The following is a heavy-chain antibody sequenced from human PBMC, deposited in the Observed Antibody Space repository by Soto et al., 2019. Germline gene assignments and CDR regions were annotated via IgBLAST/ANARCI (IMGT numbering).Heavy chain of an antibody. CDR1: GFTFSSYA. Sequence: EVQLLESGGGLVQPGGSLRLSCAASGFTFSSYAMSWVRQAPGKGLEWVSAISGSGGSTYYADSVKGRFTISRDNSKNTLYLQMNSLRAEDTAVYYCAKDKTLLGYCSGGSCYSSNGGVFDYWGQGTLVTVSS. J-gene: IGHJ4*02. D-gene: IGHD2-15*01. V-gene: IGHV3-23*01. CDR3: AKDKTLLGYCSGGSCYSSNGGVFDY. CDR2: ISGSGGST.